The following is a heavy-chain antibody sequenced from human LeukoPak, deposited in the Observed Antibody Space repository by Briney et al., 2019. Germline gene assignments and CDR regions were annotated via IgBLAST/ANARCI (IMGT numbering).Heavy chain of an antibody. CDR2: LYYSGSA. Sequence: PSETLSLTCTVSGGSISSSRYYWAWIRQSPGKGLEWIGSLYYSGSAYYNPSLKSRVTISVDTSKNQFSLKLSSVTAADTAVYYCARVAGSGPHTGAFDIWGQGTMVTVSS. CDR3: ARVAGSGPHTGAFDI. CDR1: GGSISSSRYY. D-gene: IGHD3-10*01. V-gene: IGHV4-39*07. J-gene: IGHJ3*02.